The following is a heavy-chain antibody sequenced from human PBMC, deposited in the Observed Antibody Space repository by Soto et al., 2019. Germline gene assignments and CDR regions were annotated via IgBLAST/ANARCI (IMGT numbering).Heavy chain of an antibody. V-gene: IGHV1-24*01. J-gene: IGHJ4*02. Sequence: QVQLVQSGAEVKEPGASVKVSCKVSGYSFSEMSMHWVRQTPEKGLEWMGSFDGEDGQTMYAQKFQGRVTMTEDTSAAAAYMDLSSLRSDDTAVYYCGSPGATGHVDYWGQGSRVTVSS. CDR1: GYSFSEMS. D-gene: IGHD3-9*01. CDR2: FDGEDGQT. CDR3: GSPGATGHVDY.